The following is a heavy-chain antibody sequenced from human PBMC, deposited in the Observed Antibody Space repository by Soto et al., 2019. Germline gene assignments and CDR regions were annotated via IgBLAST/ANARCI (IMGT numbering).Heavy chain of an antibody. D-gene: IGHD3-16*02. CDR1: GFTFSDYA. V-gene: IGHV3-30*18. CDR2: VSHDGRNT. Sequence: GGSLRLSCAASGFTFSDYAMHWVRQAPGKGLEWVAVVSHDGRNTHYADSVKGRFTISRDSSKNTVYLEMTSLRAEDTAVYYCSKFFFISPATCFDYWGQGALVTVSS. J-gene: IGHJ4*02. CDR3: SKFFFISPATCFDY.